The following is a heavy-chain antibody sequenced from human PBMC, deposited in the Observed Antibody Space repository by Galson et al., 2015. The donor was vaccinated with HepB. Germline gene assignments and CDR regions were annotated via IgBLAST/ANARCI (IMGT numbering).Heavy chain of an antibody. J-gene: IGHJ2*01. CDR2: TYYSGST. V-gene: IGHV4-59*01. CDR3: ARAYGDYVGAWYFDL. Sequence: SETLSLTCTVAGGSISSYYWSWIRQPPGKGLEWIGYTYYSGSTNYNPSLKSRVTISVDTSKNQFSLKLSSVTAADTAVYYCARAYGDYVGAWYFDLWGRGTLVTVSS. CDR1: GGSISSYY. D-gene: IGHD4-17*01.